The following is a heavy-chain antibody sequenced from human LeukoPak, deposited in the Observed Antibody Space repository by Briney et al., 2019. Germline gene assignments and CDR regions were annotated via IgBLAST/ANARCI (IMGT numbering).Heavy chain of an antibody. Sequence: SETLSLTCTLSGGSISSYYWTGIRQPPGKGLEWIGNIYYSGSTNYNPSLKSRVTISVDTSKNQFSLKLTSVAAADAAVYYCARDGSGFPDAFDIWGQGTMVTVSS. D-gene: IGHD6-19*01. J-gene: IGHJ3*02. CDR1: GGSISSYY. V-gene: IGHV4-59*01. CDR2: IYYSGST. CDR3: ARDGSGFPDAFDI.